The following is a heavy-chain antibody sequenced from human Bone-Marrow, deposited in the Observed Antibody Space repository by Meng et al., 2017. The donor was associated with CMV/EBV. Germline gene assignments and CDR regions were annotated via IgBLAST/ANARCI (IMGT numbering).Heavy chain of an antibody. CDR2: IIPIFGTA. D-gene: IGHD3-3*01. CDR1: GGTFSSYA. J-gene: IGHJ4*02. V-gene: IGHV1-69*05. Sequence: SVKVSCKASGGTFSSYAISWVRQAPGQGLEWMGGIIPIFGTANYAQKFQGRVTITTDESTSTAYMELSRLRSDDTAVYYCARGQLWSGSGDIGYWGQGTLVTVSS. CDR3: ARGQLWSGSGDIGY.